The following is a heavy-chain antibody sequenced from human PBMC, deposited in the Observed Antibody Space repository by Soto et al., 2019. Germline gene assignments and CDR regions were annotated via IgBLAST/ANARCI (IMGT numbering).Heavy chain of an antibody. J-gene: IGHJ3*02. CDR1: GYTYTSYD. CDR3: ARGGSWDDSSGYYFDAFDI. CDR2: MNPNSGNT. V-gene: IGHV1-8*01. Sequence: QVQLVQSGAEVKKPGASVKVSCKASGYTYTSYDINWVRQATGQGLEWMGWMNPNSGNTGYAQKFQGRVTMTRNTSISTAYMELSSLRSEDTAVYYCARGGSWDDSSGYYFDAFDIWGQGTMVTVSS. D-gene: IGHD3-22*01.